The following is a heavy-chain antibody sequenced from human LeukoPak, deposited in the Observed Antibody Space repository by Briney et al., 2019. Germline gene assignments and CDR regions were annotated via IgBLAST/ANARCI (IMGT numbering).Heavy chain of an antibody. CDR1: GGSISSGSYY. J-gene: IGHJ6*03. D-gene: IGHD2-15*01. Sequence: PSETLSLTCTVSGGSISSGSYYWSWIRQPAGKGLEWIGRIYTSGSTNYNPSLKTRVTISVDMSKNRFILKLSAVTASDTAVYYCARAPHYCSGGSCYSYYYYMDVWGKGTTVTVSS. CDR2: IYTSGST. V-gene: IGHV4-61*02. CDR3: ARAPHYCSGGSCYSYYYYMDV.